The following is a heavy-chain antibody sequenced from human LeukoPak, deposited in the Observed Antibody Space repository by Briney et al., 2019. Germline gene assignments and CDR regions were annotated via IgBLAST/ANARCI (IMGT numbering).Heavy chain of an antibody. CDR3: AKDHSSGWETRLDY. D-gene: IGHD6-19*01. V-gene: IGHV3-30*18. CDR1: GFTLSSYG. CDR2: ISYDGSNK. Sequence: PGRSLRLSCAASGFTLSSYGMHWVRQAPGKGLEWVAVISYDGSNKYYADSVKGRFTISRDNSKNTLYLQMNSLRAEDTAVYYCAKDHSSGWETRLDYWGQGTLVTVSS. J-gene: IGHJ4*02.